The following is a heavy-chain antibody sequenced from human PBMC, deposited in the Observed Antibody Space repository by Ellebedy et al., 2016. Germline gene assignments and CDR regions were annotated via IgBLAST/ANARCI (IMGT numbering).Heavy chain of an antibody. CDR1: GFTFSNAW. CDR3: TTVYRYNYDSV. V-gene: IGHV3-15*01. Sequence: GGPLRLSCAASGFTFSNAWMNWVRQAPGKGLEWVGRIKSKTDGGAADYAAPVKGRFTISRDDSKNTLYLQMNRLKTEDTAVYFCTTVYRYNYDSVWGQGTLVTVSS. CDR2: IKSKTDGGAA. J-gene: IGHJ4*02. D-gene: IGHD5-18*01.